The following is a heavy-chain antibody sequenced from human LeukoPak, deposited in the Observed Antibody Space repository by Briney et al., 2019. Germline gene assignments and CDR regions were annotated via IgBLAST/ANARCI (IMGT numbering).Heavy chain of an antibody. Sequence: PPGRSLRLSCAGSGFTFDDYAMHWVRQTPGKGLEWVSGISWNSGNIAYADFVGGRFTISRDNAKNSLSLQMNSLSDEDTAVYYCANDAYGGATFFYYMDVWGRGKTVTVSS. D-gene: IGHD2/OR15-2a*01. CDR3: ANDAYGGATFFYYMDV. CDR2: ISWNSGNI. CDR1: GFTFDDYA. V-gene: IGHV3-9*01. J-gene: IGHJ6*03.